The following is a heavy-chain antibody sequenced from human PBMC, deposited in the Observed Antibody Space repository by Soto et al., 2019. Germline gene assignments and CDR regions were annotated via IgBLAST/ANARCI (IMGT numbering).Heavy chain of an antibody. J-gene: IGHJ2*01. Sequence: QVQLVQSGAEVKKPGSSVKVSCKASGGTFSSYAISWVRQAPGQGLEWMGGIIPIFGTANYAQKFQGRVTITAYESTSTAYMELSSLRSEDTAVYYCARDAIGVGLGDYWYFDLWGRGTLVTVSS. D-gene: IGHD1-26*01. CDR2: IIPIFGTA. CDR1: GGTFSSYA. CDR3: ARDAIGVGLGDYWYFDL. V-gene: IGHV1-69*01.